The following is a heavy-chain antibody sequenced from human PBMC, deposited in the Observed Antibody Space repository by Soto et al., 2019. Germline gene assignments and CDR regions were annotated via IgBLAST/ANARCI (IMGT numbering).Heavy chain of an antibody. CDR1: GYTFTSYY. J-gene: IGHJ6*02. Sequence: AAVKVSCKASGYTFTSYYMHWVRQAPGQGLEWMGIINPSGGSTSYAQKFQGRVTMTRDTSTSTAYMELSSLRSEDTAVYYCARHYYYYGMDVWGQGTTVTVSS. CDR3: ARHYYYYGMDV. CDR2: INPSGGST. V-gene: IGHV1-46*01.